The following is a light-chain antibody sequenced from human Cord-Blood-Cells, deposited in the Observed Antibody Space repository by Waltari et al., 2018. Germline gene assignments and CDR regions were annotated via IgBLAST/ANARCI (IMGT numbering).Light chain of an antibody. V-gene: IGKV1-17*01. CDR3: LQHNSYQWT. CDR1: QGIRHD. J-gene: IGKJ1*01. CDR2: AAS. Sequence: DIQMTPSPSYLSASVGDRVTLTCRARQGIRHDLGWYQQKPGKAAKRLIYAASSLQSGVPSRFSGSGSGTEFTLTISSLQPEDFATYYCLQHNSYQWTFGQGTKVEIK.